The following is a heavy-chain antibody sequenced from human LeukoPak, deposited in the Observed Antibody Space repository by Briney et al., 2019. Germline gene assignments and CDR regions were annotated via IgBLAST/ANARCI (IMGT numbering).Heavy chain of an antibody. J-gene: IGHJ5*02. Sequence: SQTLSLTCTVSGGSISSGSYYWSWIRQPAGKGLEWIGRIYTSGSTNYNPSLKSRVTISVDTPKNQFSLKLSSVTAADTAVYYCARPEVVTSWFDPWGQGTLVTVSS. CDR2: IYTSGST. D-gene: IGHD4-23*01. V-gene: IGHV4-61*02. CDR3: ARPEVVTSWFDP. CDR1: GGSISSGSYY.